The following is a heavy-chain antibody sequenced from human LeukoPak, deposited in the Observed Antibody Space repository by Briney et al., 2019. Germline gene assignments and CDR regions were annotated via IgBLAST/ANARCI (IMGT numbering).Heavy chain of an antibody. CDR3: ARANEAAAGIYYYGTDV. J-gene: IGHJ6*02. D-gene: IGHD6-13*01. CDR2: INPNSGGT. CDR1: GYTFTGYY. V-gene: IGHV1-2*02. Sequence: GASVKVSFKASGYTFTGYYMHWVRQAPGQGLEWMGWINPNSGGTNYAQKFQGRVTMTRDTSISTAYMELSRLRSDDTAVYYCARANEAAAGIYYYGTDVWGQGTTVTVSS.